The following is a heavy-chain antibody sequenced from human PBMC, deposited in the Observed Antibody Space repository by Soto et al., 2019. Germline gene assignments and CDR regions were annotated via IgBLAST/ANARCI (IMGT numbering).Heavy chain of an antibody. Sequence: PSETLSLTCTVSGGSISSYYWSWIRQPPGKGLEWIGYIYYSGSTNYNPSLKSRVTISVDTSKNQFSLKLSSVTAADTAVYYCAGAARRRFDYWGQGTLVTVSS. J-gene: IGHJ4*02. CDR3: AGAARRRFDY. CDR2: IYYSGST. CDR1: GGSISSYY. V-gene: IGHV4-59*01. D-gene: IGHD6-6*01.